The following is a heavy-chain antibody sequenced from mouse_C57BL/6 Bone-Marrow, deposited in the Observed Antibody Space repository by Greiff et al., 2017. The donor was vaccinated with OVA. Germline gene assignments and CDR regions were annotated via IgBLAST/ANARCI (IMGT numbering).Heavy chain of an antibody. Sequence: EVKLVESGGGLVQPGGSLKLSCAASGFTFSDYYMYWVRQTPEKRLEWVAYISNGGGSTYYPDTVKGRFTISRDNAKNTLYLQMSRLKSEDTAMYYCARESPRGPFAYWGQGTLVTVSA. J-gene: IGHJ3*01. CDR3: ARESPRGPFAY. CDR1: GFTFSDYY. D-gene: IGHD3-3*01. V-gene: IGHV5-12*01. CDR2: ISNGGGST.